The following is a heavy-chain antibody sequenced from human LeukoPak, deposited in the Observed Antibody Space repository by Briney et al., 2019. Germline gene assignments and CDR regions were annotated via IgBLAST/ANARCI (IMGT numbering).Heavy chain of an antibody. CDR1: GGSINTYY. J-gene: IGHJ4*02. CDR3: ARAGDSSGYYPFDY. D-gene: IGHD3-22*01. CDR2: ISYSGST. V-gene: IGHV4-59*01. Sequence: SETLSLTCTVSGGSINTYYWTWIRQPPGKGLEWIGYISYSGSTNYNPSLKSRVTISVDTSKNQFSLKLNSVTAADTAVYYCARAGDSSGYYPFDYWGQGTLVTVSS.